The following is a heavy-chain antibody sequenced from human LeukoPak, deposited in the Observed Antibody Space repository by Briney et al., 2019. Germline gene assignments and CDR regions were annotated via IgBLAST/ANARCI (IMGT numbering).Heavy chain of an antibody. Sequence: SETLSLTCVVSGYSISSGYHWGWIRQPPGKGLEWIGYIYYSGSTYYNPSLKSRVTISVDTSKNQFSLRLTSVTAADTAVYYCAREWEPGYYFDYWGQGTLVSVSS. CDR1: GYSISSGYH. CDR2: IYYSGST. J-gene: IGHJ4*02. D-gene: IGHD1-26*01. CDR3: AREWEPGYYFDY. V-gene: IGHV4-30-4*08.